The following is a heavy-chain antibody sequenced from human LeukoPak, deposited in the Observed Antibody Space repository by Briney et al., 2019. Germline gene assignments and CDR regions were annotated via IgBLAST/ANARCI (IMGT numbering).Heavy chain of an antibody. CDR3: ARENSGSHREFDY. CDR1: GGSISSYY. J-gene: IGHJ4*02. V-gene: IGHV4-4*07. Sequence: SETLSLTCTVSGGSISSYYWSWIRQPAGKGLEWIGRIYTSGSTNYNASLKSRVSMSVDTSKNQFSLKLSSVTAADTAVFYCARENSGSHREFDYRGQGTLVTVSS. D-gene: IGHD1-26*01. CDR2: IYTSGST.